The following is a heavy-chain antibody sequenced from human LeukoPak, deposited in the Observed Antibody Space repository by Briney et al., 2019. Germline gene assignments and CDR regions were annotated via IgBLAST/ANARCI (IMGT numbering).Heavy chain of an antibody. V-gene: IGHV4-4*07. Sequence: PSETLSVTCTVSGGSISSYYWSWIRQPAGKGLEWIGRIYTSGSTNYNPSLKSRVTMSVDTSKNQFSLKLSSVTAADTAVYYCARSGSYYDVGRKYYFDYWGQGTLVTVSS. CDR3: ARSGSYYDVGRKYYFDY. CDR2: IYTSGST. D-gene: IGHD1-26*01. J-gene: IGHJ4*02. CDR1: GGSISSYY.